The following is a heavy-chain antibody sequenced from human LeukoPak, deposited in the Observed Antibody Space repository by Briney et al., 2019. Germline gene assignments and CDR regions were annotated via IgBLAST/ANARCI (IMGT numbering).Heavy chain of an antibody. V-gene: IGHV1-18*01. CDR2: ISAYNGNT. J-gene: IGHJ4*02. Sequence: GASVKVSCKASGYTFTSYGISWVRQAPGQGLEWMGWISAYNGNTNYAQKLQGRVTMTTDTSTSTAYMELRSLRSDDTAVYYCARVQSWLVQKLPDYWGQGTLVTVSS. CDR1: GYTFTSYG. CDR3: ARVQSWLVQKLPDY. D-gene: IGHD6-19*01.